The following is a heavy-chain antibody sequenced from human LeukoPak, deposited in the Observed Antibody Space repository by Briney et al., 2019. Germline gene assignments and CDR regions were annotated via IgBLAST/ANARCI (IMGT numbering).Heavy chain of an antibody. CDR1: GFTFSSYA. J-gene: IGHJ3*02. CDR2: ISSNGGST. Sequence: GGSLRLSCAASGFTFSSYAMHWVRQAPGKGLEYVSAISSNGGSTSYANSVKGRFTISRDNSKNTLYLQMNSLRAEDTAVYYCARDRRGAFDIWGQGTMVTVSS. V-gene: IGHV3-64*01. CDR3: ARDRRGAFDI.